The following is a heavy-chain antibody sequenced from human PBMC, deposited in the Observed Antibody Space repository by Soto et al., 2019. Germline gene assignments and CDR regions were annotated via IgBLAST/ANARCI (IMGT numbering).Heavy chain of an antibody. V-gene: IGHV3-74*01. Sequence: GRSLRLSCAASWVTVSTYGRDWVRQAPGEGVVGVSRISGDGSSKYYANSVKGRFTISRDNAKNTLYLQINSLRAESTAVYYCTRARPIDFWGQGTLVTVSS. CDR2: ISGDGSSK. CDR3: TRARPIDF. J-gene: IGHJ4*02. CDR1: WVTVSTYG.